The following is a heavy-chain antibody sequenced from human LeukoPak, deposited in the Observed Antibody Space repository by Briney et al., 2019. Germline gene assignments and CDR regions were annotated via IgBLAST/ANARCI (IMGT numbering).Heavy chain of an antibody. CDR1: GFTFSSYT. J-gene: IGHJ4*02. CDR3: ARAFGLTDY. Sequence: GGSLRLSCAASGFTFSSYTMSWVRQGPGKGLEWVSGISGNGDTTYYADSVKGRSTISRDNSKNTLYLQMNSLRDEDTAVYYCARAFGLTDYWGQGTLVTVSS. V-gene: IGHV3-23*01. D-gene: IGHD3/OR15-3a*01. CDR2: ISGNGDTT.